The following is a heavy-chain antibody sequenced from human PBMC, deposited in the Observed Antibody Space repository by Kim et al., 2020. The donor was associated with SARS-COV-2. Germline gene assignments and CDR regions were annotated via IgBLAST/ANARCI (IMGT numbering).Heavy chain of an antibody. D-gene: IGHD3-10*01. CDR2: INHSGST. J-gene: IGHJ6*03. CDR3: ATNLPNYYGAESYYNNYYYMDG. V-gene: IGHV4-34*01. CDR1: GGSFSGYY. Sequence: SETLSLTCAAYGGSFSGYYWSWIRQPPGKGLEWIGEINHSGSTNYNPSLKSRVTISVDTSKNQFSLKLSSVTAADTAVYYCATNLPNYYGAESYYNNYYYMDGWGKGTTVTVSS.